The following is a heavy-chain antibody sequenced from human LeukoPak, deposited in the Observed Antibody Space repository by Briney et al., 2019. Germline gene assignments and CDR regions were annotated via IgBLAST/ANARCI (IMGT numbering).Heavy chain of an antibody. V-gene: IGHV1-46*01. CDR1: GYTFTSYY. Sequence: ASVKVSCKASGYTFTSYYMHWVRQAPGQGLEWMGIINPSGGSTSYAQKFQGRVTMTRDTSTSTVYMELSSLRSEDTAVYYCATFPPLNSSSGYYFDSGGQGPLVTVSS. CDR3: ATFPPLNSSSGYYFDS. CDR2: INPSGGST. D-gene: IGHD6-13*01. J-gene: IGHJ4*02.